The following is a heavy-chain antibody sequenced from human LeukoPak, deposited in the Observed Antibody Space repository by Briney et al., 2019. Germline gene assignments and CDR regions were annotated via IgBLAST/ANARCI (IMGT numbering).Heavy chain of an antibody. CDR1: GFTFDSYG. Sequence: GGTLRLSCAASGFTFDSYGINWVRQAPGKGLEWVSYISSSGSTIYYADSVKGRFTISRDNAKNSLYLQMNSLRGEDTAVYYCARESEHSVSQVDFDPWGQGTMVTVSS. J-gene: IGHJ3*01. V-gene: IGHV3-48*04. CDR2: ISSSGSTI. CDR3: ARESEHSVSQVDFDP. D-gene: IGHD2-15*01.